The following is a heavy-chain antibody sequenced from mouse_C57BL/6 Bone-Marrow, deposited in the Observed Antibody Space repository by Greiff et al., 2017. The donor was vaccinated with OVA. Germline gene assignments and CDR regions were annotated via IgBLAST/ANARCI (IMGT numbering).Heavy chain of an antibody. CDR1: GYTFTSYW. J-gene: IGHJ2*01. CDR3: ARGPLITTVGRDYFDY. D-gene: IGHD1-1*01. V-gene: IGHV1-64*01. Sequence: QVQLQQPGAELVKPGASVKLSCKASGYTFTSYWMHWVKQRPGQGLEWIGMIHPNSGSTNYNEKFKSKATLTVDKSSSTAYMQLSSLTSEDSAVYYCARGPLITTVGRDYFDYWGQGTTLTVSS. CDR2: IHPNSGST.